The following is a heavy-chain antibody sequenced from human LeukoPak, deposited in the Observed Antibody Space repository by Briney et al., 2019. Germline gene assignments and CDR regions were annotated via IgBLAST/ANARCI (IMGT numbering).Heavy chain of an antibody. CDR2: INHSGST. J-gene: IGHJ4*02. CDR3: ARGLTGSRRYFDS. V-gene: IGHV4-34*01. CDR1: GGSFSGYY. D-gene: IGHD3-10*01. Sequence: SETLSLTCTVYGGSFSGYYWSWIRQPPGKGLEWIGEINHSGSTNYNPSLKSRVTISVDTSKNQFSLKLSSVTAADTAVYYCARGLTGSRRYFDSWGQGTLVTVSS.